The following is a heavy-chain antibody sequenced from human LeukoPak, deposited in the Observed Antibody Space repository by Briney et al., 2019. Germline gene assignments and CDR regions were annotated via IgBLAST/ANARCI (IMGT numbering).Heavy chain of an antibody. CDR1: GGSISSTSYY. J-gene: IGHJ5*02. CDR3: ARHGDLLSPFQT. D-gene: IGHD2-21*02. V-gene: IGHV4-39*01. CDR2: INYSGST. Sequence: PSETLSLTCTVSGGSISSTSYYWGWIRQPPGKGLEWIGTINYSGSTYYNPSLKSRVTISVDTSKNQISLKLNSVTAADTAMYHCARHGDLLSPFQTWGQGTLVTVSS.